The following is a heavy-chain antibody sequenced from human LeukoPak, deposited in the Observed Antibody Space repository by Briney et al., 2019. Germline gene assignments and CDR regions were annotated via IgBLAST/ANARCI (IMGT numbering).Heavy chain of an antibody. CDR2: MNPNSGNT. CDR3: AAPATYYYDSSTCSTYYYDAMDV. Sequence: ASVKVSCKASGYTFTSYDINWVRQATGQGLEWMGWMNPNSGNTGYAQKFQGRVTMTRNTSISTAYMELSRLRSDDTAVYYCAAPATYYYDSSTCSTYYYDAMDVWGQGTTVTVSS. J-gene: IGHJ6*02. CDR1: GYTFTSYD. V-gene: IGHV1-8*01. D-gene: IGHD3-22*01.